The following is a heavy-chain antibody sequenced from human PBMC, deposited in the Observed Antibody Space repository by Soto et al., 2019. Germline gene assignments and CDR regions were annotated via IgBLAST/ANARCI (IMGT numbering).Heavy chain of an antibody. D-gene: IGHD2-2*01. V-gene: IGHV6-1*01. CDR2: TYYRSKWYN. J-gene: IGHJ6*02. Sequence: QTLSLTCAISGDSVSSNSAAWNWIRQSPSRGLEWLGRTYYRSKWYNDYAVSVKSRITINPDTSKNQFSLQLNSVTPEDTAVYYCARDKVIVVVPAAITWDYYYGMDVWGQGTTVTVSS. CDR1: GDSVSSNSAA. CDR3: ARDKVIVVVPAAITWDYYYGMDV.